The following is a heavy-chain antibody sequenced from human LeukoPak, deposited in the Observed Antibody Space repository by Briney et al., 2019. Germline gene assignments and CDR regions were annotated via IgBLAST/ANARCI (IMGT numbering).Heavy chain of an antibody. CDR2: ISGSGGST. J-gene: IGHJ4*02. D-gene: IGHD1-26*01. Sequence: GGSLRLSCAASGFTFSSYAMSWVRQAPGKGLEWVSAISGSGGSTYYADSVKGRFTISRDNSKNRLYLQMNSLRAEDTAVYYCAKGHSGSPSHYFDYWGQGTLVTVSS. CDR1: GFTFSSYA. V-gene: IGHV3-23*01. CDR3: AKGHSGSPSHYFDY.